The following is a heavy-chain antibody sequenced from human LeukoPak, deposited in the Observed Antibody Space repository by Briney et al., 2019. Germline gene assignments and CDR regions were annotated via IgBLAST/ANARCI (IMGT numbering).Heavy chain of an antibody. V-gene: IGHV3-48*03. CDR2: ISSSGSTI. Sequence: PGGSLRLSCAASGFTFSSYEMNWVRQAPGRGLEWVSYISSSGSTIYYADSVKGRFTISRDNAKNSLYLQMNSLRAEDTAIYYCAELGITMIGGVWGKGTTVTISS. J-gene: IGHJ6*04. CDR1: GFTFSSYE. D-gene: IGHD3-10*02. CDR3: AELGITMIGGV.